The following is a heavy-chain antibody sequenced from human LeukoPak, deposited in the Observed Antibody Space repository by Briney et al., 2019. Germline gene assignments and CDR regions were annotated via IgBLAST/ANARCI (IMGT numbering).Heavy chain of an antibody. V-gene: IGHV3-48*04. Sequence: GGSLRLSCAASGFTFSSYNMNWVRQAPGTGLEWVSFISSSTTNIFYADSVKGRFTISRDNAKKALYLQMNSLRVEDTAVYYCARDGPEVGVIHHDAFDFWGQGTMVTVSS. D-gene: IGHD3-16*02. CDR1: GFTFSSYN. CDR2: ISSSTTNI. CDR3: ARDGPEVGVIHHDAFDF. J-gene: IGHJ3*01.